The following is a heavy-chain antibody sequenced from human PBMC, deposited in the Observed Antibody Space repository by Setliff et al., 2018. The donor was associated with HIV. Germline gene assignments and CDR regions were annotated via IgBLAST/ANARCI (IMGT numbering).Heavy chain of an antibody. D-gene: IGHD3-22*01. CDR1: GDSISSYY. CDR3: ARVRLTMIMMVDYFDQ. J-gene: IGHJ4*02. Sequence: SETLSLTCTVSGDSISSYYWSWIRQPPGKGLEWIGYIYSTGSTNYNPSLKSRVTISVDTSKNQFSLKLTSVTAADTAVYYCARVRLTMIMMVDYFDQWGQGTLVTVSS. CDR2: IYSTGST. V-gene: IGHV4-4*09.